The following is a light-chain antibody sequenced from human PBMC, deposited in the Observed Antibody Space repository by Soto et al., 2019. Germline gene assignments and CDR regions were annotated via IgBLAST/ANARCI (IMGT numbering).Light chain of an antibody. CDR1: QGISSY. J-gene: IGKJ1*01. V-gene: IGKV1-27*01. CDR2: AAS. CDR3: QEHSSWPQT. Sequence: MTQSPSSLSLSVGERATISCRASQGISSYLAWYQQKPGQVPKLLIYAASTMHTGIPARFSGSGSGTDFTLTISSLEPEDVAIYYCQEHSSWPQTFGQGTKVEIK.